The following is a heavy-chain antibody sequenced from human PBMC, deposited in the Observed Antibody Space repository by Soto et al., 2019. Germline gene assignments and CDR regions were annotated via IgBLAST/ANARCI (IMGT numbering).Heavy chain of an antibody. CDR1: GFTFSSYA. V-gene: IGHV3-23*01. CDR2: ISGSGGST. CDR3: AKEGPVMEVPAATEFDY. Sequence: GGSLRLSCAASGFTFSSYAMSWVRQAPGKGLEWVSAISGSGGSTYYADSVKGRFTISRENSKNTLYLQMNSLRAEDTAVYYCAKEGPVMEVPAATEFDYWGQGTLVTVSS. J-gene: IGHJ4*02. D-gene: IGHD2-2*01.